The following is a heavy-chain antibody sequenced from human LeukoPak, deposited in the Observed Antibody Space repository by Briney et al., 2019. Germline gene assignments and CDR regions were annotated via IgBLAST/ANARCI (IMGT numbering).Heavy chain of an antibody. V-gene: IGHV3-23*01. CDR3: AKTGLIAAAGTWWFDP. CDR2: ISGSGGST. CDR1: GFTFSSYA. D-gene: IGHD6-13*01. Sequence: QPGGSLRLSCAASGFTFSSYAMSWVRQAPGKGLEWVSPISGSGGSTYYADSVKGRFTISRDNSKNTLYLQMNSLRAEDTAVYYCAKTGLIAAAGTWWFDPWGQGTLVTVSS. J-gene: IGHJ5*02.